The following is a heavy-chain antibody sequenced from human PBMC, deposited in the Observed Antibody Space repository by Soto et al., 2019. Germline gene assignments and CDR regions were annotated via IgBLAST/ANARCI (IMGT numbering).Heavy chain of an antibody. CDR1: GGSISSYY. J-gene: IGHJ4*02. CDR3: ARVVGAVAGMDY. Sequence: PSETLSLTCTVSGGSISSYYWSWIRQPPGKGLEWIGYIYYSGSTNYNPSLKSRVTMTRDTSISTAYMELSRLRSDDTAVYYCARVVGAVAGMDYWGQGTLVTVSS. D-gene: IGHD6-19*01. CDR2: IYYSGST. V-gene: IGHV4-59*01.